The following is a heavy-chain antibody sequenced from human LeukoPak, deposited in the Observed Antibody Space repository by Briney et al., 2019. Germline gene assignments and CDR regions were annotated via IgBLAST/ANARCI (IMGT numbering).Heavy chain of an antibody. CDR2: IYYSGHT. D-gene: IGHD3-9*01. CDR1: GVSVSSGSYY. V-gene: IGHV4-61*01. J-gene: IGHJ4*02. Sequence: SEALSLTCTVSGVSVSSGSYYWSWIRQPPGKGLEWIGYIYYSGHTNYNPSLRSRVTISVDTSKNQFSLKLSSVTAADTAVYYCARAMTGTSDYWGRGTLVTVSS. CDR3: ARAMTGTSDY.